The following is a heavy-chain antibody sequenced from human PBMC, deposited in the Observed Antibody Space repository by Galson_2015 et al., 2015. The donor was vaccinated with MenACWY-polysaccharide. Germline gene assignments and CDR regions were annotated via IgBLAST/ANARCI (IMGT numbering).Heavy chain of an antibody. CDR1: GGSFSGYY. V-gene: IGHV4-34*01. CDR3: ARGYYYADP. D-gene: IGHD3-10*01. CDR2: INHSGST. Sequence: ETLSLPCAGYGGSFSGYYWRWIRQAPGKGLEWIGEINHSGSTNYNPSLKSRVTISVDTSKKQFSLKLSSVTAADTAVYYCARGYYYADPWGQGTLVTVSS. J-gene: IGHJ5*02.